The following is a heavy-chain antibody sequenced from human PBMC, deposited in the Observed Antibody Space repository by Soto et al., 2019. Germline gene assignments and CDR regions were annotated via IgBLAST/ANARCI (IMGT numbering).Heavy chain of an antibody. Sequence: EVQLVESGGGLVQPGGSLRLSCAASGFTFSNYWMYWVRQAPGKGLEWVSRINSDGSVSSHADSVKGRLTISRDNVKNTLYLHMDSLRAEETAVYYCARGDCVGGTCYSFAGSFYYYMDVWGKGTTVTVFS. D-gene: IGHD2-15*01. V-gene: IGHV3-74*02. J-gene: IGHJ6*03. CDR2: INSDGSVS. CDR1: GFTFSNYW. CDR3: ARGDCVGGTCYSFAGSFYYYMDV.